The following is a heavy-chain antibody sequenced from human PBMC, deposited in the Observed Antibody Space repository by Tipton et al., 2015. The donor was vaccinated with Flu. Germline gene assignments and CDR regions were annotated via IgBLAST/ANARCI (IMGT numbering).Heavy chain of an antibody. CDR2: MNPNSGNT. J-gene: IGHJ6*02. D-gene: IGHD3-3*01. CDR3: ARAEGSGYLYYYYGMDV. Sequence: QLVQSGAEVKKPGASVKVSCKASGYPFTSYDINWVRQATGQGLEWMGWMNPNSGNTGYAQKFQGRVTMTRNTSISTAYMELSSLRSEDTAVYYCARAEGSGYLYYYYGMDVWGQGTTVTVSS. CDR1: GYPFTSYD. V-gene: IGHV1-8*01.